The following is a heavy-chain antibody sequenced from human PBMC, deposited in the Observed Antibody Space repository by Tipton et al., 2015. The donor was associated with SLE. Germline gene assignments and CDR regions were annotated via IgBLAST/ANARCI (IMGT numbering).Heavy chain of an antibody. D-gene: IGHD2-15*01. CDR3: AKDRYCGGGTCFASYFDS. Sequence: SLRLSCAGSGFTFRTYSMTWVRQAPGKGLEWVSTISGGGGSTYYADSVRGRFTISRDNSKNTLSPQMNSLRGEDTAIYFCAKDRYCGGGTCFASYFDSWGQGTLVAVSS. V-gene: IGHV3-23*01. J-gene: IGHJ4*02. CDR1: GFTFRTYS. CDR2: ISGGGGST.